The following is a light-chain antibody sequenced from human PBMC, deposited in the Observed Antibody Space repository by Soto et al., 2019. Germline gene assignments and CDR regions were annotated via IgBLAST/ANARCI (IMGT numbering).Light chain of an antibody. V-gene: IGKV1-5*01. CDR1: QSISQY. CDR3: QQYNSEST. Sequence: DIQMTQSPSSLSASVGDRVTITCRARQSISQYLAWYQQKPGKAPKLLIYDASSLEGGIPSRFSGSGSGTKFTLTISSLQPADFATYYCQQYNSESTFGQGTKLGIK. J-gene: IGKJ2*01. CDR2: DAS.